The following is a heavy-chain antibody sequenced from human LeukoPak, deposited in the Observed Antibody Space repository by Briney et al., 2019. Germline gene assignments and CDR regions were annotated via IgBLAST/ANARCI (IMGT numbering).Heavy chain of an antibody. D-gene: IGHD2-15*01. CDR3: AKVGPYCSGGSCYFDY. V-gene: IGHV3-9*01. CDR1: GFTFDDYA. Sequence: GGSLRLSCAASGFTFDDYAMHWVRQAPGKGLEWVSGISWNSGSIGYADSVKGRFSISRDNAKNSLYLQMNSLRAEDTAFNYCAKVGPYCSGGSCYFDYWGQGTLVTVSS. J-gene: IGHJ4*02. CDR2: ISWNSGSI.